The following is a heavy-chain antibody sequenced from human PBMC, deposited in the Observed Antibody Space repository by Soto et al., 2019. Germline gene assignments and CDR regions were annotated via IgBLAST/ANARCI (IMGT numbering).Heavy chain of an antibody. J-gene: IGHJ4*02. CDR2: IYYSGST. V-gene: IGHV4-61*01. D-gene: IGHD5-12*01. CDR1: GGSVSSGSYY. Sequence: QVQLQESGPGLVKPSETLSLTCTVSGGSVSSGSYYWSWIRQPPGKGLEWIGYIYYSGSTNYNPTLKRRLPISVDTSKNQFSLKLSSVTAADTAVYYCAVSGYDARLLPDYWGQGTLVTVSS. CDR3: AVSGYDARLLPDY.